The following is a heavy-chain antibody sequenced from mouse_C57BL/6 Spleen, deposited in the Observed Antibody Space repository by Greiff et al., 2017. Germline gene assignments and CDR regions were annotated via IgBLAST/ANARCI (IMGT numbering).Heavy chain of an antibody. CDR1: GFTFSSYA. J-gene: IGHJ3*01. V-gene: IGHV5-4*01. D-gene: IGHD2-4*01. Sequence: EVQLVESGGGLVKPGGSLKLSCAASGFTFSSYAMSWVRQTPEKRLEWVATISDGGSYTYYPDNVKGRFTISRDNAKNNLYLQMSHLKSEDTAMYYCARVGYDYDGIAYWGQGTLVTVSA. CDR3: ARVGYDYDGIAY. CDR2: ISDGGSYT.